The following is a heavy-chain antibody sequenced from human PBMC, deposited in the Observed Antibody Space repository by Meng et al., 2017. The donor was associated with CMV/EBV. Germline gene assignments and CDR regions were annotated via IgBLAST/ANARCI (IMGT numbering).Heavy chain of an antibody. CDR2: IYYSGST. D-gene: IGHD3-3*01. J-gene: IGHJ6*02. CDR1: GGSISSYY. Sequence: GSLRLSCTVSGGSISSYYWSWIRQPPGKGLEWIGYIYYSGSTNYNPSLKSRVTISVDTSKNQFSLKLSSVTAADTAVYYCARDTRGHDFWSGSYYYGMDVWGQGTTVTVSS. V-gene: IGHV4-59*01. CDR3: ARDTRGHDFWSGSYYYGMDV.